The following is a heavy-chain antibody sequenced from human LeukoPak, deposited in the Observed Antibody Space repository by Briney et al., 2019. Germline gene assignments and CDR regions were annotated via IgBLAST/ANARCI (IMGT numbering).Heavy chain of an antibody. D-gene: IGHD6-19*01. V-gene: IGHV3-23*01. CDR2: ISGSGGST. J-gene: IGHJ4*02. CDR3: AKDRIAVAGPLWY. Sequence: GGSLRLSWAASGFTFSSYAMSWVRQALGKRLEWVSAISGSGGSTYHADSVKGRFTISRDNSKNTLYLQMNSLRAEDTAVYYCAKDRIAVAGPLWYWGQGTLVTVSS. CDR1: GFTFSSYA.